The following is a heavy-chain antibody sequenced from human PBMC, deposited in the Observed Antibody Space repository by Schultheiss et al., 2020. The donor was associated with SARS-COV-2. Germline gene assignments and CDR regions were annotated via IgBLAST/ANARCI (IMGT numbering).Heavy chain of an antibody. D-gene: IGHD6-19*01. CDR3: AKAGSGWSPYYYYGMDV. CDR2: ISGSGGST. J-gene: IGHJ6*02. Sequence: GGSLRLSCAASGFTFSSYAMSWVRQAPGKGLEWVSAISGSGGSTYYADSVKGRFTISRDNSKNTLYLQMNSLRAEDTAVYYCAKAGSGWSPYYYYGMDVWGQGTTVTVSS. CDR1: GFTFSSYA. V-gene: IGHV3-23*01.